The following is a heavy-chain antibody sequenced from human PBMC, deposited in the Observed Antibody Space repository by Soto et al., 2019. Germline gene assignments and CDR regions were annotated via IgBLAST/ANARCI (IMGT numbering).Heavy chain of an antibody. CDR1: GGTFRTYA. J-gene: IGHJ6*02. V-gene: IGHV1-69*12. CDR2: IIPIFGTV. Sequence: QVQLLQSGAEVKKPGSSVRVSCEASGGTFRTYAISWVRQAPGQGLEWMGEIIPIFGTVNYAQKFQGRVTMTADASTTTGYMDLRSLRSEDTAVYYCAKGAVAGTPTSYYYYGMDVWGQGTTVTVSS. D-gene: IGHD6-19*01. CDR3: AKGAVAGTPTSYYYYGMDV.